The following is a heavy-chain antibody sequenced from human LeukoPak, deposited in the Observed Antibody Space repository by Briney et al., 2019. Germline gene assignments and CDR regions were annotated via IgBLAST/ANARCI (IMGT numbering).Heavy chain of an antibody. D-gene: IGHD4-17*01. CDR3: ARGATVPSPFDY. V-gene: IGHV1-8*01. CDR1: GYTFTSYD. CDR2: MNPISGDT. Sequence: ASVKVSCKASGYTFTSYDVNWVRQATGQGLEWMGWMNPISGDTGYALKFQGRVTMSRNTSISTAYMELGSLRSEDTAVYYCARGATVPSPFDYWGQGTLVTVSS. J-gene: IGHJ4*02.